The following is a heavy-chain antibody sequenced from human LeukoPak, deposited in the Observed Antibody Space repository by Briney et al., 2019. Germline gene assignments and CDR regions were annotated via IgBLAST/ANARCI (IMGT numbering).Heavy chain of an antibody. CDR1: GGSISSSSYY. J-gene: IGHJ4*02. D-gene: IGHD3-22*01. CDR2: IYYSGST. Sequence: SETLSLTCTVSGGSISSSSYYWGWIRQPPGKGLEWIGSIYYSGSTYYNPSLKSRVSISVDTSKNQFSLKLSSVTAADTAVYYCARHYYDSSGYYAFFDYWGQGTLVTVSS. V-gene: IGHV4-39*01. CDR3: ARHYYDSSGYYAFFDY.